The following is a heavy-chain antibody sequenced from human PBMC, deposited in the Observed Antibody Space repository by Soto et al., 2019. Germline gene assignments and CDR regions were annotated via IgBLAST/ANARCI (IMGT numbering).Heavy chain of an antibody. Sequence: GGSLGLSCAASGFTFDDYAMHWVRQAPGKGLEWVSGISWNSGSIGYADSVKGRFTISRDNAKNSLYLQMNSLRAEDTALYYCAKVGYSSSHGPLDYWGQGTLVTVSS. D-gene: IGHD6-13*01. CDR1: GFTFDDYA. V-gene: IGHV3-9*01. J-gene: IGHJ4*02. CDR3: AKVGYSSSHGPLDY. CDR2: ISWNSGSI.